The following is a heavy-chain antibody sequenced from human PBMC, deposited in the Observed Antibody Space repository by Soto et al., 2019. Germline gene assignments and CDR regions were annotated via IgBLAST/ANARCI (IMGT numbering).Heavy chain of an antibody. J-gene: IGHJ4*02. D-gene: IGHD6-13*01. Sequence: GGSLRLSCAASGFTFSDYYMSWIRQAPGKGLEWVSYISSSSSYTNYADSVKGRFTISRDNAKNSLYLQMNSLRAEDTAVYYCARGGGGSSWYLGFDYWGLGTLVTVSS. CDR3: ARGGGGSSWYLGFDY. CDR2: ISSSSSYT. CDR1: GFTFSDYY. V-gene: IGHV3-11*06.